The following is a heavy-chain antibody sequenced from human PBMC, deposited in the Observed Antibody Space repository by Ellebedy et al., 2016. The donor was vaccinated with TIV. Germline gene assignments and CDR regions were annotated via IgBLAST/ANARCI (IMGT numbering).Heavy chain of an antibody. CDR3: AKDRLWRGSGTQTFDT. CDR2: IRYDGTNQ. CDR1: GFIFSSYG. V-gene: IGHV3-30*02. J-gene: IGHJ5*02. Sequence: PGGSLRLSCAASGFIFSSYGMHWVRQAPRKGLEWVAFIRYDGTNQFYAASVKGRFIISRDNSKNTLDLQMNSLRAEDTAGYYCAKDRLWRGSGTQTFDTWGQGTLVTVSS. D-gene: IGHD3-10*01.